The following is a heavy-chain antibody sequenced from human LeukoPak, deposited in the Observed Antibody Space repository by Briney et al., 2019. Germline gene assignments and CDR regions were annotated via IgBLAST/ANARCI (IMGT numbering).Heavy chain of an antibody. CDR3: ARAPITMVRGVIIRDYFDY. CDR1: GFTFSSYE. CDR2: ISSSGSTI. D-gene: IGHD3-10*01. J-gene: IGHJ4*02. Sequence: GGSLRLSCAASGFTFSSYEMNWVRQAPGKGLEWVSYISSSGSTIYYADSVKGRFTISRDNAKNSLYLQMNCLRAEDTAVYYCARAPITMVRGVIIRDYFDYWGQGTLVTVSS. V-gene: IGHV3-48*03.